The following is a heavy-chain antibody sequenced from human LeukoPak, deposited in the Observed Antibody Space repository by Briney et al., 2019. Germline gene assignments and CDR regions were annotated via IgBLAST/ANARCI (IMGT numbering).Heavy chain of an antibody. Sequence: GGSLRLSCAASGFTVSSNYMSWVRQAPGKGLEWVSVIYSGGSTYYADSVKGRFTISRDNSKNTLYLQMNSLRAEDTAVYYCAREWEQTSAFDIWGQGTMVTVSS. V-gene: IGHV3-53*01. CDR2: IYSGGST. D-gene: IGHD1-26*01. CDR1: GFTVSSNY. J-gene: IGHJ3*02. CDR3: AREWEQTSAFDI.